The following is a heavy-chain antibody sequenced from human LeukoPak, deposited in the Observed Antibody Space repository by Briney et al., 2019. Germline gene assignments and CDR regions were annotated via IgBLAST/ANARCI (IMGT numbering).Heavy chain of an antibody. V-gene: IGHV1-2*02. J-gene: IGHJ3*02. CDR3: AREAFTTVTSATDAFDI. D-gene: IGHD4-17*01. CDR2: INPKSGGA. Sequence: ASVKVSCKASGYTFTGYYMHWARQAPGQGLEWMGWINPKSGGANSAQRFQGRVTMTRDTSISTTYMELSRLRSDDTAVYYCAREAFTTVTSATDAFDIWGQGTMVTVSS. CDR1: GYTFTGYY.